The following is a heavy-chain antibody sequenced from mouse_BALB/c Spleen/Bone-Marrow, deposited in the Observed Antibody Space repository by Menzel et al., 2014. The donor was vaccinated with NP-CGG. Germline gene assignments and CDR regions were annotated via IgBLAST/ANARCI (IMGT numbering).Heavy chain of an antibody. CDR3: ARESIYYYGSTLDY. Sequence: QVQLKESGAELVRPGVSVKISCKGSGYTSTDYAMHWVKQSHAKSLEWIGVISTYYGDASYNQKFKGKATMTVDKSSSTAYMELARLTSEDSAIYYCARESIYYYGSTLDYWGQGTTLTVSS. CDR2: ISTYYGDA. V-gene: IGHV1S137*01. D-gene: IGHD1-1*01. J-gene: IGHJ2*01. CDR1: GYTSTDYA.